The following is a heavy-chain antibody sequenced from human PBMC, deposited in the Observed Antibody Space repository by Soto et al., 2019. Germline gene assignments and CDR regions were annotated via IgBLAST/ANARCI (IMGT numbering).Heavy chain of an antibody. V-gene: IGHV1-3*01. Sequence: ASVKVSCKASRYTFTSYAMHWVRPAPGQRLEWMGWINAGNGNTKYSQKFQGRVTITRDTSASTAYMELRRLRSENTAVYYRRKRQRIGKYGSDYRGQRATVAVSS. CDR3: RKRQRIGKYGSDY. CDR1: RYTFTSYA. J-gene: IGHJ4*02. CDR2: INAGNGNT. D-gene: IGHD6-25*01.